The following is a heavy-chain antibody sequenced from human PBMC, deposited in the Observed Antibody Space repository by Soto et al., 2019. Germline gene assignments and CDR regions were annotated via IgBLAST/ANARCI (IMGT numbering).Heavy chain of an antibody. D-gene: IGHD5-18*01. CDR1: GFTFSSYA. V-gene: IGHV3-30-3*01. CDR3: ARDPRIQLWLMDY. Sequence: TGGSLRLSCAASGFTFSSYAMHWVRQAPGKGLEWVAVISYDGSNKDYADSVKGRFTISRDNSKNTLYLQMNSLRAEDTAVYYCARDPRIQLWLMDYWGQGTLVTVSS. CDR2: ISYDGSNK. J-gene: IGHJ4*02.